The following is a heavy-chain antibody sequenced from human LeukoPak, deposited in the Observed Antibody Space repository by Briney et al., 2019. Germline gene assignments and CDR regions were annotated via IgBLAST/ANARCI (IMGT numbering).Heavy chain of an antibody. CDR1: GFTLNGYW. J-gene: IGHJ4*02. Sequence: PGGSLRLSCAASGFTLNGYWMHWVRQAPGKGLVWVARINSDGNSPTYADSVKGRFTISGDNAKNTLYLQMNSLRAEDTAVYYCARDYGGDHYFDYWGQGALVTVSS. D-gene: IGHD4-23*01. CDR3: ARDYGGDHYFDY. CDR2: INSDGNSP. V-gene: IGHV3-74*01.